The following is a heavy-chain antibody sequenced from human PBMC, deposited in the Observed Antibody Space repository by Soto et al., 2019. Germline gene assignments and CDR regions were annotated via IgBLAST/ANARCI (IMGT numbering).Heavy chain of an antibody. CDR3: ARDLPQHSGGFDY. J-gene: IGHJ4*02. V-gene: IGHV3-21*01. Sequence: GESLKISCAASGFTFSSYSMNWVRQAPGKGLEWVSSISSSSSYIYYADSVKGRFTISRDNAKNSLYLQMNSLRAEDTAVYYCARDLPQHSGGFDYWGQGTLVTVSS. CDR1: GFTFSSYS. D-gene: IGHD6-13*01. CDR2: ISSSSSYI.